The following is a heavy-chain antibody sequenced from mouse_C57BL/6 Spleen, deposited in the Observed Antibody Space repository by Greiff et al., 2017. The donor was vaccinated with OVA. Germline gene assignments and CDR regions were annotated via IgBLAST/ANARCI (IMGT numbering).Heavy chain of an antibody. CDR1: GYTFTSYW. CDR2: IDPSDSET. Sequence: QVQLQQPGAELVRPGSSVKLSCKASGYTFTSYWMHWVKQRPIQGLEWIGNIDPSDSETHYNQKFKDKATLTVDKSSSTAYMQLSSLTSEDSAVYYCARHLRLNEYYFDYWGQGTTLTVSS. V-gene: IGHV1-52*01. CDR3: ARHLRLNEYYFDY. D-gene: IGHD3-2*02. J-gene: IGHJ2*01.